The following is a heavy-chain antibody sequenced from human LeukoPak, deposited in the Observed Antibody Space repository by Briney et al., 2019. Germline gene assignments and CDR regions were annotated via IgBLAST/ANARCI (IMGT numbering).Heavy chain of an antibody. J-gene: IGHJ4*02. Sequence: GGSLRLSCAASGFTFSSYGMHWVRQAPGKGLEWVAFIRYDGSNKYYADSVKGRFPISRDNSTTTLYLQMNSLRAEDTAVYYCAKDPSILTGYWNGYWGQGTLVTVSS. D-gene: IGHD3-9*01. CDR2: IRYDGSNK. V-gene: IGHV3-30*02. CDR3: AKDPSILTGYWNGY. CDR1: GFTFSSYG.